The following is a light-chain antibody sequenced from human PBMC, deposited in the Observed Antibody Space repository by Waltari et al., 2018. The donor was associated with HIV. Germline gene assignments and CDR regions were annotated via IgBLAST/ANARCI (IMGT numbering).Light chain of an antibody. Sequence: SYFLTQPPSVSVAPGAAANISCGGLNTGSKFVYWYKHQAGQAPSLVIRYNSDRPSVVPDRFSGSHSGHTATLTITRVEAGDEADYYCQVWDSSNDHVLFGGGTELTVL. CDR2: YNS. CDR1: NTGSKF. J-gene: IGLJ3*02. V-gene: IGLV3-21*04. CDR3: QVWDSSNDHVL.